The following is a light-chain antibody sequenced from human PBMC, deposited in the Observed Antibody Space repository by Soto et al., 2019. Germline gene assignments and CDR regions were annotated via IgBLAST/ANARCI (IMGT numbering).Light chain of an antibody. CDR1: QDIRNY. J-gene: IGKJ3*01. V-gene: IGKV1-27*01. CDR3: QKYVSAPYT. Sequence: DIQMTQSPSSVSAPVGDRVTITCRASQDIRNYLVWYQQKPGKVPKLLIYGASALQSGVPSRFSGSGSGTHFTLTISSLQPDDFATYYCQKYVSAPYTFGPGTKVDIK. CDR2: GAS.